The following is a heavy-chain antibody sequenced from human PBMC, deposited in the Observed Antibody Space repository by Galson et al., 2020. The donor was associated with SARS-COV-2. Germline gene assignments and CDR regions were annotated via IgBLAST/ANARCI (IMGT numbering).Heavy chain of an antibody. J-gene: IGHJ4*02. Sequence: SGPTLVKPTQTLTLTCTFSGFSPTTSGLGAALLRQPPGKALDWLALIYCDDDKRNNPSLKSRLTITKDTYKKQVVLTMTNMDPVDTATYYWEHHTITMIWTGWGQGTLVTVSS. CDR1: GFSPTTSGLG. CDR3: EHHTITMIWTG. CDR2: IYCDDDK. V-gene: IGHV2-5*02. D-gene: IGHD3-22*01.